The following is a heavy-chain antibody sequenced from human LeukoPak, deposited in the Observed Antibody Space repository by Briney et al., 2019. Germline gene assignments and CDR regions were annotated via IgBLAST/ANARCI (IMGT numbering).Heavy chain of an antibody. CDR3: ARLMAVAGTYYFDY. V-gene: IGHV4-39*01. J-gene: IGHJ4*02. CDR2: IYYSG. Sequence: PSETLSLTCTVSGGSISSSSYYWRWIRQPPGKGLEWIGTIYYSGYPKSRVTISVDTSKNQFSLKLSSVTAADTAVYYCARLMAVAGTYYFDYWGQGTLVTVSS. D-gene: IGHD6-19*01. CDR1: GGSISSSSYY.